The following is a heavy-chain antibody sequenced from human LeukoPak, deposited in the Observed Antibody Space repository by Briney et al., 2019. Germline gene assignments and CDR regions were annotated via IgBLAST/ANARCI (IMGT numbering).Heavy chain of an antibody. CDR2: IKQDGSEQ. D-gene: IGHD6-19*01. Sequence: PGGSLRLSCEASGFTFSSYWMNWVRQAPGKGLEWVANIKQDGSEQYYVDSVKGRFTISRDNAKNLLYLQMNSLRAEDTAVYYCARPFSHSSGWYYDYWGQGTLVTVS. CDR3: ARPFSHSSGWYYDY. CDR1: GFTFSSYW. J-gene: IGHJ4*02. V-gene: IGHV3-7*01.